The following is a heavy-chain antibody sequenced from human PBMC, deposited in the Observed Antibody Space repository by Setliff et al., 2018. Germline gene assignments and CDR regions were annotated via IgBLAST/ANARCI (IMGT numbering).Heavy chain of an antibody. CDR2: IYPGDTDA. V-gene: IGHV5-51*01. CDR3: GRAVRHLNDTNYYGTYYFDY. D-gene: IGHD3-10*01. CDR1: GYSFTTYR. Sequence: GESLTISCQGSGYSFTTYRIGWVRQMPGKGLEWMGIIYPGDTDAGYSPSFQGQVTIPADKAITTAYLQWSSLKASDTVMYYCGRAVRHLNDTNYYGTYYFDYWGQGTLGTSPQ. J-gene: IGHJ4*02.